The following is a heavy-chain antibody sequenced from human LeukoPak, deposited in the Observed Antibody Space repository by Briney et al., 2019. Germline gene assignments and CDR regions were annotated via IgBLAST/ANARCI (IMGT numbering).Heavy chain of an antibody. CDR1: GFTFSSYA. D-gene: IGHD6-19*01. J-gene: IGHJ3*02. V-gene: IGHV3-23*01. CDR2: ISGSGGST. Sequence: GGSLRLSCAASGFTFSSYAMSWVRQAPGKGLEWVSAISGSGGSTYYADSVKGRFTISRDNSKNTLYLQMNSLRAEDTAVYYCARGIGSGWYGDAFDIWGQGTMVTVSS. CDR3: ARGIGSGWYGDAFDI.